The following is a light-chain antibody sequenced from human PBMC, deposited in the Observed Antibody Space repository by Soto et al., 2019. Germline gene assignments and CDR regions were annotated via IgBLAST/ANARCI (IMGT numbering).Light chain of an antibody. CDR1: SSNIGSNR. CDR3: ATWDDTLSVLL. CDR2: RND. J-gene: IGLJ2*01. V-gene: IGLV1-47*01. Sequence: QSVLTQPPSASGTPGQRVSISCSGSSSNIGSNRLYWYQQAPGTAPKLLIYRNDQRPSGVPDRFSGSKSGTSASLAISGLRSEDEADYYCATWDDTLSVLLFGGGTKLTVL.